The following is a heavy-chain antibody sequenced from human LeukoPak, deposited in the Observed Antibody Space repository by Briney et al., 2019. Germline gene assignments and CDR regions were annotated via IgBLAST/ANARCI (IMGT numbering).Heavy chain of an antibody. CDR2: INPNSGGT. CDR3: ARVLMGIVVVPAAISNWFDP. Sequence: ASVKVSCKASGYTFTGYYMHWVRQAPGQGLEWMGWINPNSGGTNYAQKFQGRVTTTRDTSISTAYMELSRLRSDDTAVYYCARVLMGIVVVPAAISNWFDPWGQGTLVTVSS. J-gene: IGHJ5*02. D-gene: IGHD2-2*01. V-gene: IGHV1-2*02. CDR1: GYTFTGYY.